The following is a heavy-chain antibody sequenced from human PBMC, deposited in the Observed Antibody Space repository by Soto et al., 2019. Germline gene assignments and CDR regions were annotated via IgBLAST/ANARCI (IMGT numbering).Heavy chain of an antibody. V-gene: IGHV1-3*01. D-gene: IGHD3-10*01. CDR2: INAGNGNT. Sequence: ASVKVSCKASGYTFTSYAMHWVRQAPGQRLEWMGWINAGNGNTKYSQKFQGRVTITRDTSASTAYMELSSLRSEDTAVYYCARAGLWFGELLSYFDYWGQGTLVTVSS. J-gene: IGHJ4*02. CDR3: ARAGLWFGELLSYFDY. CDR1: GYTFTSYA.